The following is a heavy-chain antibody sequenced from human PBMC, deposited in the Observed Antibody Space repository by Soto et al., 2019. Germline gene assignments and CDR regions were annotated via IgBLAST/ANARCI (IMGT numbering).Heavy chain of an antibody. CDR3: ARDSPRDADDYVWGSSTKERWFDP. CDR1: GGYISSGGYY. D-gene: IGHD3-16*01. CDR2: IYYSGST. Sequence: PSETLSLTCTVSGGYISSGGYYWSWIRQHPGKGLEWIGYIYYSGSTYYNPSLKSRVTISVDTSKNQFSLKLSSVTAADTAVYYCARDSPRDADDYVWGSSTKERWFDPWGQGTLVTVSS. V-gene: IGHV4-31*03. J-gene: IGHJ5*02.